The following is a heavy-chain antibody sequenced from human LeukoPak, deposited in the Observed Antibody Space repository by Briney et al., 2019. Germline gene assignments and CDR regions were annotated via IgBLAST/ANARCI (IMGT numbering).Heavy chain of an antibody. CDR1: GFTFSSYD. J-gene: IGHJ3*02. CDR3: ARSFGEFGNGFDT. D-gene: IGHD3-10*01. CDR2: IGTAGDT. V-gene: IGHV3-13*01. Sequence: GGSLRLSCAASGFTFSSYDMHWVRQGAGKGLEWVSGIGTAGDTYYPGSVKGRFTISRENARNSLYLQMNSLRAGDTAVYYCARSFGEFGNGFDTWGQGTVVTVSS.